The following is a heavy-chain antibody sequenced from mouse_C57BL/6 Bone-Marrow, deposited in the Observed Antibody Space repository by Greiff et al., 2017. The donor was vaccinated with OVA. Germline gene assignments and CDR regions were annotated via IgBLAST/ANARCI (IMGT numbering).Heavy chain of an antibody. J-gene: IGHJ1*03. CDR1: GFSLTSYG. D-gene: IGHD1-1*01. CDR2: IWSGGST. CDR3: ASPHYYGRSHWYFDV. V-gene: IGHV2-2*01. Sequence: VQLQQSGPGLVQPSQSLSITCTVSGFSLTSYGVHWVRQSPGKGLEWLGVIWSGGSTDYNAAFISRLSISKDNSKSQVFFKMNSLQADDTAIYYCASPHYYGRSHWYFDVWGTGTTVTVSS.